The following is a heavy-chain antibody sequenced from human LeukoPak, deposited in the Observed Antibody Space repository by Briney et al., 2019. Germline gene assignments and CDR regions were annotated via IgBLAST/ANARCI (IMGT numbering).Heavy chain of an antibody. CDR2: ISSGSDYI. CDR1: GFTLSNFW. V-gene: IGHV3-21*01. J-gene: IGHJ4*02. CDR3: ARTPRGQLPALY. D-gene: IGHD2-2*01. Sequence: GGSLRLSCAASGFTLSNFWMNWVRQAPGKGLEWVSSISSGSDYIYFADSVKGRFTISRDNAKNSLYLQMNSLRVEDTAVYYCARTPRGQLPALYWGQGTLVTVSS.